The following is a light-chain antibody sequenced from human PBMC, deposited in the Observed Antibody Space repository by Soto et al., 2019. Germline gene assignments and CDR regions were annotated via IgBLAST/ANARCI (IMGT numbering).Light chain of an antibody. V-gene: IGLV3-1*01. J-gene: IGLJ1*01. Sequence: SYELTQPPSVSVSPGQTASITCSGDKLGNKYACWYQQKPGQSPVLVIYQDSRRPSGIPERFSGSNSGNTATLTISGTQAMDEADYYCQAWASSTGYVFGTGTKVTVL. CDR1: KLGNKY. CDR3: QAWASSTGYV. CDR2: QDS.